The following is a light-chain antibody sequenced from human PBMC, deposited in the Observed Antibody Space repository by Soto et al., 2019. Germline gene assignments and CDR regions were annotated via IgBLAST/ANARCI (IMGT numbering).Light chain of an antibody. CDR3: QQYRT. J-gene: IGKJ1*01. V-gene: IGKV1-5*01. Sequence: DIQMTQSPSTLSACVGDRVTITCRASQSISSWLAWYQQKPGKAPKLLIYDASSLESGVPSRFSGSGSGTEFTLTISSLQPDDFATYYCQQYRTFGQGTKVDI. CDR2: DAS. CDR1: QSISSW.